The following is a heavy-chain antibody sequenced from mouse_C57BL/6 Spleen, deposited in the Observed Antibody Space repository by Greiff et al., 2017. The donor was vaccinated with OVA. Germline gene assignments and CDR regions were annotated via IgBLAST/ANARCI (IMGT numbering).Heavy chain of an antibody. V-gene: IGHV2-2*01. Sequence: QVQLQQSGPGLVQPSQSLSITCTVSGFSLTSYGVHWVRQSPGKGLEWLGVIWSGGSTDYNAAFISRLSISKDNSKSQVFFKMNSLQADDTAIYYCARGTTVPHWYFDVWGTGTTVTVSS. CDR3: ARGTTVPHWYFDV. CDR2: IWSGGST. J-gene: IGHJ1*03. CDR1: GFSLTSYG. D-gene: IGHD1-1*01.